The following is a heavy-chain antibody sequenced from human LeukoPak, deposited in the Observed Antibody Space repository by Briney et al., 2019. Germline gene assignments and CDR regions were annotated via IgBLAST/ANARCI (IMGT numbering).Heavy chain of an antibody. CDR2: IYYSGST. J-gene: IGHJ4*02. Sequence: SETPSLTCTVSGGSISSGGYYWSWIRQHPGKGLEWTGYIYYSGSTYYNPSLKSRVTISVDTSKNQFSLKLSSVTAADTAVYYCARTTTRSRRFDYWGQGTLVTVSS. CDR3: ARTTTRSRRFDY. V-gene: IGHV4-31*03. CDR1: GGSISSGGYY. D-gene: IGHD4-17*01.